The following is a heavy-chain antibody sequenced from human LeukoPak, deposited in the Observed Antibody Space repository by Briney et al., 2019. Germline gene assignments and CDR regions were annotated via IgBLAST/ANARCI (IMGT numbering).Heavy chain of an antibody. CDR3: ASARYSEN. J-gene: IGHJ4*02. CDR2: ISSTSSNI. D-gene: IGHD1-26*01. Sequence: GGSLRLSCAASGFTFSSYTMNWVRQAPGKGLEWVSSISSTSSNIYYADSVKGRFTISRDNAKNSLYLQMNSLRAEDTAVYYCASARYSENWGQGTLVTVSS. V-gene: IGHV3-21*01. CDR1: GFTFSSYT.